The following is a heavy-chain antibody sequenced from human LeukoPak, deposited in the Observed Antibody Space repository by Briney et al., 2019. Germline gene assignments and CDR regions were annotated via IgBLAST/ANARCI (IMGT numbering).Heavy chain of an antibody. D-gene: IGHD3-22*01. CDR3: AKKGYYDGSGYYMYYFDH. CDR2: ISGSGGTA. J-gene: IGHJ4*02. Sequence: PGGSLRLSCAASGFTFSIYAMSWVRQAPGKGLEWVSAISGSGGTAYYADSVTGRFTISRDNSKNTLYLQMNSLRAEDTAVYYCAKKGYYDGSGYYMYYFDHWGQGTLVTVSS. V-gene: IGHV3-23*01. CDR1: GFTFSIYA.